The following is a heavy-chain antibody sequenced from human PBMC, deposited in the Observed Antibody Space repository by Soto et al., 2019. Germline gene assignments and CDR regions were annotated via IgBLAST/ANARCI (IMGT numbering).Heavy chain of an antibody. CDR2: IGTAGDT. V-gene: IGHV3-13*01. CDR3: ARTVAGFAFDI. J-gene: IGHJ3*02. CDR1: GFTFSSYD. Sequence: LXLSCAASGFTFSSYDMHWVLQATVKGLEWVSAIGTAGDTYYPGSVKGRFTISRENAKNSLYLQMNSLRAGDTAVYYCARTVAGFAFDIWGQRTMVTVSS. D-gene: IGHD6-19*01.